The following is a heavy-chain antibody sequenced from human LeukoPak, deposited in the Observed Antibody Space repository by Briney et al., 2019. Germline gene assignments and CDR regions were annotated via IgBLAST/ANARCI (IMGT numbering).Heavy chain of an antibody. CDR3: ARDQKYGVFDY. CDR2: IHNSGNT. CDR1: GGSVSIGTDY. J-gene: IGHJ4*02. Sequence: SETLSLTCTVSGGSVSIGTDYWSWIRQPPGKGLEWIGYIHNSGNTNYNPSLKSRVTISVDMSKNQFSLKLSSVTAADTAVYYCARDQKYGVFDYWGQGTLVTVSS. V-gene: IGHV4-61*01. D-gene: IGHD2-8*01.